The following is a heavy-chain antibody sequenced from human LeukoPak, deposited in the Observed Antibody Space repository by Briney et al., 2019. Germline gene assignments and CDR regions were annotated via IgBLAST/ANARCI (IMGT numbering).Heavy chain of an antibody. Sequence: SETLSLTCTVSADSISSYYWSWIRQPPGKGLEWIGSIYHSGSTYYNPSLKSRVTISVDTSKNQFSLKLSSVTAADTAVYYCARGNKGYCSSTSCYTGFDYWGQGTLVTVSS. CDR2: IYHSGST. CDR3: ARGNKGYCSSTSCYTGFDY. V-gene: IGHV4-38-2*02. CDR1: ADSISSYY. J-gene: IGHJ4*02. D-gene: IGHD2-2*02.